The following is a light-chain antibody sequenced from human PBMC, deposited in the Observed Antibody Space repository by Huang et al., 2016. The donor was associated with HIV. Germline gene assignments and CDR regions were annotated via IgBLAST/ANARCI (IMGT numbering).Light chain of an antibody. V-gene: IGKV3-11*01. CDR1: QSVFTY. J-gene: IGKJ2*01. Sequence: EIVLTQSPAILSLSPGESATLSCTTSQSVFTYLAWYQQRPGQAPRLLIYDASNRATGIPARFSGSGSGTDFTLTISSLEPEDFASYYCQQRSAWPRTFGQGTKLEI. CDR3: QQRSAWPRT. CDR2: DAS.